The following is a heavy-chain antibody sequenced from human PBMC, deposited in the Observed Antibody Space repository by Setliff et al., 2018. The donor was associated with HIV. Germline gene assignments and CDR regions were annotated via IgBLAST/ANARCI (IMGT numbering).Heavy chain of an antibody. J-gene: IGHJ4*02. CDR3: ASPTSDLYSGSPE. CDR1: GGSISSSSYY. Sequence: SETLSLTCTVSGGSISSSSYYWGWIRQPPGKGLEWIGSIYYSGSTYYNSSLKSRVTISVDTSKNQFSLKLSSVTAADTAVYYCASPTSDLYSGSPEWGQGTLVTVSS. V-gene: IGHV4-39*01. CDR2: IYYSGST. D-gene: IGHD1-26*01.